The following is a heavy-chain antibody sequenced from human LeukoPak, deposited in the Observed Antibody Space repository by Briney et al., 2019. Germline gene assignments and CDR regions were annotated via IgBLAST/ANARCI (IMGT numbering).Heavy chain of an antibody. CDR1: GYTFTGYY. J-gene: IGHJ4*02. CDR2: INPSSGGT. Sequence: ASVKVSCKASGYTFTGYYIHWVRQAPGQGLEWMGWINPSSGGTSFAQNFQGRVTMTRDTSISTAYMELSRLRSDDTAVYYCARRRIDCSTTNCYVDYWGQGTLVTVSS. CDR3: ARRRIDCSTTNCYVDY. V-gene: IGHV1-2*02. D-gene: IGHD2-2*01.